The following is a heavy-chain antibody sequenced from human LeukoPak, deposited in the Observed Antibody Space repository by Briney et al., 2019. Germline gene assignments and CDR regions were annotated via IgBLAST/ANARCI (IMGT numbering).Heavy chain of an antibody. D-gene: IGHD3-10*01. Sequence: GGSLRLSCAASGFTFSDYYMSWIRQAPGEGLEWVSYISSSGSTIYYADSMKGRFSISRDNAKNSLYLQMNSLRAEDTAVYYCARALWSGPVYYGMDVWGQGTTVTVSS. CDR2: ISSSGSTI. CDR3: ARALWSGPVYYGMDV. J-gene: IGHJ6*02. CDR1: GFTFSDYY. V-gene: IGHV3-11*04.